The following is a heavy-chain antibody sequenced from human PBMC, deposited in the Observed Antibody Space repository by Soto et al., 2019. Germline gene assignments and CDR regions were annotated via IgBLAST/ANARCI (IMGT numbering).Heavy chain of an antibody. Sequence: QVQLQQWGAGLLKPSETLSLTCAVYGGSFSGYYWSWIRQPPGKGLEWIGEINHSGSTNYNPSLKSRVTISVDTSKNQFSLKLSSVTAADTAVYYCARGLNYYESRAFPMFDPWGQGTLVTVSS. CDR1: GGSFSGYY. CDR3: ARGLNYYESRAFPMFDP. J-gene: IGHJ5*02. CDR2: INHSGST. V-gene: IGHV4-34*01. D-gene: IGHD3-22*01.